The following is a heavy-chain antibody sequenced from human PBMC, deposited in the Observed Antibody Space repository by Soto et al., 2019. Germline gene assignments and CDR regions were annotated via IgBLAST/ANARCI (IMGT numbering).Heavy chain of an antibody. D-gene: IGHD2-15*01. CDR1: GFSFKNYA. CDR2: ISSSGDST. Sequence: EVQLLEAGEGLGQPGGSLRLSCAASGFSFKNYAMSWVRQAPGEGLGWGSTISSSGDSTYYAESVKGRFTISRDNSKNTLYLQMNSLRAEDTAVYYCAKDPRFCNGGACSWVFFFDYWGQGTLVTVSS. CDR3: AKDPRFCNGGACSWVFFFDY. J-gene: IGHJ4*02. V-gene: IGHV3-23*01.